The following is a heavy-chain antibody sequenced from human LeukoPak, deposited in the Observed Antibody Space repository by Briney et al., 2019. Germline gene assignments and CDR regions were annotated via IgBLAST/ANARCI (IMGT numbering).Heavy chain of an antibody. D-gene: IGHD3-10*02. Sequence: GGSLRLSCAASGFTLSNALMSWVRQTPGKGLEWVSRIKSKTDGGTTDYAAPVKGRFTISRDDSKNTLYLQLNGLKTEDTAVYYCTTESLYHYDRGYNWFDPWGQGTLVTVSS. J-gene: IGHJ5*02. CDR1: GFTLSNAL. CDR2: IKSKTDGGTT. V-gene: IGHV3-15*01. CDR3: TTESLYHYDRGYNWFDP.